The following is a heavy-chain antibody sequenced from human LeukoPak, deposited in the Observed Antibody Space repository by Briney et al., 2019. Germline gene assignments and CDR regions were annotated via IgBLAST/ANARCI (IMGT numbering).Heavy chain of an antibody. V-gene: IGHV1-18*04. D-gene: IGHD5-24*01. Sequence: ASVKVSCKASGYTFTGYYMHWVRQAPGQGLEWMGWISAYNGNTNYAQKLQGRVTMTTDTSTSTAYMELRSLRSDDTAVYYCARIGMATAMYYFDYWGQGTLVTVSS. CDR3: ARIGMATAMYYFDY. J-gene: IGHJ4*02. CDR2: ISAYNGNT. CDR1: GYTFTGYY.